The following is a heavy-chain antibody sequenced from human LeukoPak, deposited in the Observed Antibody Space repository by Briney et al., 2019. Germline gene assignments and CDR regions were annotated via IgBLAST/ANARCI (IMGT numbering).Heavy chain of an antibody. J-gene: IGHJ4*02. CDR1: GYSFTSYW. CDR2: IDPSDSYT. Sequence: GESLKISCKGSGYSFTSYWISWVRLMPGKGRGGMGRIDPSDSYTNYSPSFQGHVTISADKSISTAYLQWSSLKASDTAMYYCARRSSSGCLDYWGQGTLVTVSS. D-gene: IGHD6-19*01. CDR3: ARRSSSGCLDY. V-gene: IGHV5-10-1*01.